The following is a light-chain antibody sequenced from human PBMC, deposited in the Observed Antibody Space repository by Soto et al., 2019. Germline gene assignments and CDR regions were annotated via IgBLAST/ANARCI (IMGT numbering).Light chain of an antibody. J-gene: IGKJ1*01. CDR1: QSISAKH. V-gene: IGKV3-20*01. CDR3: QQYDKWPRT. Sequence: EIVLTQSPGLLSSSPGETAVLSCRASQSISAKHLAWYQLRPGQSPRLLIYGASGRATGVPGRFSGSGSGTEFTLTISSLQSDDLAVYYCQQYDKWPRTFGQGTKVEIK. CDR2: GAS.